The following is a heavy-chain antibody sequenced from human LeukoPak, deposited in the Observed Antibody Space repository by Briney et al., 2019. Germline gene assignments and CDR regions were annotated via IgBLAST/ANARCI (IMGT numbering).Heavy chain of an antibody. CDR1: GASISNFY. V-gene: IGHV4-59*08. CDR3: ARSDIWGSYRFLDY. Sequence: SETLSLTCTVSGASISNFYWSWIRQAPGQGLEWIGYMLYSGSTNQKPSLRSRVTVSVDTSKNQVSLKLSSVTAADTAVYYCARSDIWGSYRFLDYWGQGILVTVSS. CDR2: MLYSGST. J-gene: IGHJ4*01. D-gene: IGHD3-16*02.